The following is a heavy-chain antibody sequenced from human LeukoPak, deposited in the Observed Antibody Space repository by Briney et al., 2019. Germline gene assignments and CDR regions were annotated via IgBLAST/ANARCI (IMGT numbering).Heavy chain of an antibody. V-gene: IGHV3-30*18. J-gene: IGHJ4*02. CDR1: GFTFSSYG. CDR3: AKGTVVPAAIDY. Sequence: GGSLRLSCAASGFTFSSYGMHWVRQAPGKGLEWVAVISYDGSNKYYADSVKGRFTISRDNSKNTLYLQMNSLGAEDTAVYYCAKGTVVPAAIDYWGQGTLVTVSS. D-gene: IGHD2-2*01. CDR2: ISYDGSNK.